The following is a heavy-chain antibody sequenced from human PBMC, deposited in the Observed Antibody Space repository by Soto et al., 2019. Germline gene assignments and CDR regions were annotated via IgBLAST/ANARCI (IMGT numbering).Heavy chain of an antibody. J-gene: IGHJ6*02. Sequence: ASVKVSCKASGYTFTSYAMHWVRQAPGQRLEWMGWINGGNGNTKYSQKFQGRVTITRDTSASTAYMELSSLRSEDTAVYYCATANTAMDYYYGMDVWGQGTTVTVSS. CDR2: INGGNGNT. V-gene: IGHV1-3*01. CDR3: ATANTAMDYYYGMDV. CDR1: GYTFTSYA. D-gene: IGHD5-18*01.